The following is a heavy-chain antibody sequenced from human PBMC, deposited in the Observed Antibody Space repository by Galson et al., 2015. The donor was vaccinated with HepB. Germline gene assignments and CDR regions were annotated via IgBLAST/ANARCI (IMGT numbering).Heavy chain of an antibody. D-gene: IGHD2-2*02. Sequence: SVKVSCKASGYTFTSYAMHWVRQAPGQRLEWMGWINAGNGNTKYSQKFQGRVTIIRDTSASTAYMELSSLRSEDTAVYYCARDRMKYQLLYSGYYYGTDVWGQGTTVTVSS. CDR2: INAGNGNT. CDR3: ARDRMKYQLLYSGYYYGTDV. J-gene: IGHJ6*02. V-gene: IGHV1-3*01. CDR1: GYTFTSYA.